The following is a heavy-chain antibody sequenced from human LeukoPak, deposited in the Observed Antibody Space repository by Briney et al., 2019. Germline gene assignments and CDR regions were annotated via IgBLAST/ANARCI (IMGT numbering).Heavy chain of an antibody. V-gene: IGHV4-59*01. D-gene: IGHD1-26*01. CDR2: IYYSGST. CDR3: ARTFSGSYYPFDY. J-gene: IGHJ4*02. Sequence: PSETLSLTCAVYGGSFSGYYWSWIRQPPGKGLEWIGYIYYSGSTNYNPSLKSRVTISVDTSKNQFSLKLSSVTAADTAVYYCARTFSGSYYPFDYWGQGTLVTVSS. CDR1: GGSFSGYY.